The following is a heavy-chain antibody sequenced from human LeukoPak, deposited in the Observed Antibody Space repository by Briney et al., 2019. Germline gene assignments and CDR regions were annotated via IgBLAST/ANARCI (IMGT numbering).Heavy chain of an antibody. Sequence: ASVKVSCKASGYTFTNYYIHWVRQAPGQGLEWTGIINPSGGSTSYAQKFQGRVTMTRDTSTSTVYMELSSLRSEDTAVYYCARDGPYCVSSRSRFDYWGQGTLVTVSS. CDR1: GYTFTNYY. D-gene: IGHD6-6*01. V-gene: IGHV1-46*01. CDR3: ARDGPYCVSSRSRFDY. CDR2: INPSGGST. J-gene: IGHJ4*02.